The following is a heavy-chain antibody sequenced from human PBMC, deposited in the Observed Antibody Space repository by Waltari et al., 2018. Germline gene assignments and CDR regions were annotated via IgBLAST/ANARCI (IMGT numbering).Heavy chain of an antibody. Sequence: QVQLVQSGAEVKKPGASVKVSCKASGYTFTGYYVHWVRQAPGQGLAWMGRRNPNSGGTNYAQKFQGRVTMTRDTSISTAYMELSRLRSDDTAVYYCARDLGDGYNAVDYWGQGTLVTVSS. J-gene: IGHJ4*02. V-gene: IGHV1-2*06. D-gene: IGHD5-12*01. CDR2: RNPNSGGT. CDR1: GYTFTGYY. CDR3: ARDLGDGYNAVDY.